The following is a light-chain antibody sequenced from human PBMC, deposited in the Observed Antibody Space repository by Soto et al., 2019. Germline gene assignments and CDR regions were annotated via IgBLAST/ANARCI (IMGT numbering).Light chain of an antibody. Sequence: VQLPQSPSSVSASVGDRVTITCRASQGINTFLAWYQQKPGKAPKLLIYAASTFQSGVPSRFRGSRSVSECACAVSSLQSEDFATYYRLQDRDDSWAFSQGTKVDIK. V-gene: IGKV1-9*01. CDR1: QGINTF. CDR3: LQDRDDSWA. CDR2: AAS. J-gene: IGKJ1*01.